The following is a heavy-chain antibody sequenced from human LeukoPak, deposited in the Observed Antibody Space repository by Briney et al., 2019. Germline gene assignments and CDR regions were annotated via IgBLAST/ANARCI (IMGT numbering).Heavy chain of an antibody. Sequence: GGSLRLSCAASGFTFSSYEMNWVRRAPGKGLVWVSRINSDGSDITYADSVKGRFTISRDNAKNTLYLQMNSLRAEDTAVYYCSKGGFYNWGSFDYWGQGALVIVSS. D-gene: IGHD3-16*01. CDR3: SKGGFYNWGSFDY. CDR1: GFTFSSYE. CDR2: INSDGSDI. J-gene: IGHJ4*02. V-gene: IGHV3-74*01.